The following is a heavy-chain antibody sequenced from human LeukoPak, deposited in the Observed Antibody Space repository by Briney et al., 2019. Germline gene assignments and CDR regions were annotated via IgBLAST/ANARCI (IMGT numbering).Heavy chain of an antibody. J-gene: IGHJ3*02. Sequence: SQTLSLTCTVSGGSISSGGYYWSWIRQHPGKGLEWIGYIYYSGSTYYNPSLKSRVTISVDTSKNQFSLKLSSVTAADTAVYYCARVGPTNCSSTSCSNDAFGIWGQGTMVTVSS. CDR1: GGSISSGGYY. CDR2: IYYSGST. D-gene: IGHD2-2*01. V-gene: IGHV4-31*03. CDR3: ARVGPTNCSSTSCSNDAFGI.